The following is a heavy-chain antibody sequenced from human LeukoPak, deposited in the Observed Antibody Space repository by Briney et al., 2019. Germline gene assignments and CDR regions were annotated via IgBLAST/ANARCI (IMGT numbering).Heavy chain of an antibody. CDR1: GYTFTDYY. D-gene: IGHD5-18*01. V-gene: IGHV1-2*06. CDR2: INPNSGDT. J-gene: IGHJ4*02. CDR3: ARSYLDY. Sequence: ASVKVSCKASGYTFTDYYLHWVRQAPGRGLEWMGRINPNSGDTNYAQDFQDRVTMTRDTSITTAYMELSSLRSDDTAMYYCARSYLDYWGQGTLVTVSS.